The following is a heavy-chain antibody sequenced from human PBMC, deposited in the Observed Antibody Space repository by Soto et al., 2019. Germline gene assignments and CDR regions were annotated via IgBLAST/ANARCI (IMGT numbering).Heavy chain of an antibody. D-gene: IGHD3-3*01. Sequence: QVLQQESGPGLVKPSETLSLSCTVSGGSFTNYSWSWIRQPPGKGLEWIGYIYLSGSTNYNPSLQSRVTISKDPSKNQFSLTLRSVTAADTAVYFCARDFDFWSGYLSSYGMDVWGQGATVTVSS. CDR1: GGSFTNYS. V-gene: IGHV4-59*01. CDR2: IYLSGST. CDR3: ARDFDFWSGYLSSYGMDV. J-gene: IGHJ6*02.